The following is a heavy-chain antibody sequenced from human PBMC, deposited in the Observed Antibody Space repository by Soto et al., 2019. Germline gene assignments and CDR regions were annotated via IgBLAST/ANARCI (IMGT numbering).Heavy chain of an antibody. Sequence: SQTFSLTCAISGDRVSSNSAAWNWIRQSPSRGLEWLGRTYYRSKWYNDYAVSVKSRITINPDTSKSQFSLQLNSVTPEDTAVYYCARAGDYDPWSGYTSHSYCYGMDVWGQGTTVTVSS. CDR3: ARAGDYDPWSGYTSHSYCYGMDV. CDR2: TYYRSKWYN. CDR1: GDRVSSNSAA. D-gene: IGHD3-3*01. V-gene: IGHV6-1*01. J-gene: IGHJ6*02.